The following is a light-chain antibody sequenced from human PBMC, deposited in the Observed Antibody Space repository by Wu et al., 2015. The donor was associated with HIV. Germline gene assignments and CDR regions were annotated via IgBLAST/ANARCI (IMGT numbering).Light chain of an antibody. J-gene: IGKJ1*01. Sequence: DIQLTQSPSSLSASVGDRVTITCRASQSVSTYLNWYQQKPGQAPKLLIYDVSSLQSGAPSRFSGSGSETDFTLTISSLQPEDFATYWCLQSYSTPETFGQGTKVGNQT. CDR3: LQSYSTPET. CDR2: DVS. CDR1: QSVSTY. V-gene: IGKV1-39*01.